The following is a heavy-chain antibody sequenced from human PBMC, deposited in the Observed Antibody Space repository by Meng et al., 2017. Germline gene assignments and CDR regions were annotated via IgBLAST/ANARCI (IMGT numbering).Heavy chain of an antibody. CDR2: INAGNGNT. CDR3: ARDRSRLSTVTLLFDP. J-gene: IGHJ5*02. Sequence: QVQPGQSGAEVKKPGASVKVSCKASGYTFTSYAMHWVRQAPGHRLEWMGWINAGNGNTKYSQKFQGRVTITRDTSASTAYMELSSLRSEDTAVYYCARDRSRLSTVTLLFDPWGQGTLVTVSS. D-gene: IGHD4-17*01. CDR1: GYTFTSYA. V-gene: IGHV1-3*01.